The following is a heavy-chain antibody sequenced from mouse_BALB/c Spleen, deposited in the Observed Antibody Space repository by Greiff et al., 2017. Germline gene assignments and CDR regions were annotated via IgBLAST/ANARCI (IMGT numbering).Heavy chain of an antibody. D-gene: IGHD1-1*01. CDR1: GYAFTNYL. CDR3: ATTVVATDY. V-gene: IGHV1-54*01. J-gene: IGHJ2*01. CDR2: INPGSGGT. Sequence: QVQLQQSGAELVRPGTSVKVSCKASGYAFTNYLIEWVKQRPGQGLEWIGVINPGSGGTNYNEKFKGKATLTADKSSSTAYMQLSSLTSDDSAVYFCATTVVATDYWGQGTTLTVSS.